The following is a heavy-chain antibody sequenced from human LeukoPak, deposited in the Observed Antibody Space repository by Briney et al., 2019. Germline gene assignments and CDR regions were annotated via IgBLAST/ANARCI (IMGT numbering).Heavy chain of an antibody. J-gene: IGHJ6*02. CDR2: INPNSGGT. CDR1: GYTFTGYY. CDR3: ARDKQQLDYGMDV. V-gene: IGHV1-2*02. D-gene: IGHD6-13*01. Sequence: ASVKVSCKASGYTFTGYYMHWVRQAPGQGLEWMGWINPNSGGTNYAQKFQGKVTMTRDTSISTAYMELSRLRSDDTAVYHCARDKQQLDYGMDVWGQGTTVTVSS.